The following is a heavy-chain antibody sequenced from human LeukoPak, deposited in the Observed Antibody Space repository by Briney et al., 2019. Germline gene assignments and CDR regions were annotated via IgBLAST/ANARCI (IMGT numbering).Heavy chain of an antibody. CDR2: IIPILGIA. Sequence: ASVKVSCKASGYTFTSYGISWLRQAPGQGLEWMGRIIPILGIANYAQKFQGRVTITADKSTSTAYMELSSLRSEDTAVYYCASSLYGSGDFVYWGQGTLVTVSS. V-gene: IGHV1-69*04. CDR3: ASSLYGSGDFVY. D-gene: IGHD3-10*01. J-gene: IGHJ4*02. CDR1: GYTFTSYG.